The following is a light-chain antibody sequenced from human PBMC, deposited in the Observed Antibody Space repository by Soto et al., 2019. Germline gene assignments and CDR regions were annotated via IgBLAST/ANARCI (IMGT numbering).Light chain of an antibody. CDR2: AAS. CDR3: KKYNSAPLT. CDR1: QGISDY. V-gene: IGKV1-27*01. Sequence: EIQMTQSPSSLSASIGDRVTITCRASQGISDYLAWYQQRPGKVPKLLIYAASTLQSGVPSRFSGSGSGTDFTLTISSLQPEDVATYYCKKYNSAPLTFGGGTKVEIK. J-gene: IGKJ4*01.